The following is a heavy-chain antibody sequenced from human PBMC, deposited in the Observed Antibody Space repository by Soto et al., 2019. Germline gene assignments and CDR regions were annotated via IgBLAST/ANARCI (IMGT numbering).Heavy chain of an antibody. CDR3: ARSQFDYVWGTSGYFDS. J-gene: IGHJ4*02. CDR1: GYSFTTHW. Sequence: PGESLKISCKGSGYSFTTHWVGWVRQRPGKGLEWMGIIYPGDSDARYSPSFKGQVTISVDESITTAFLQWSSLKASDTAMYYCARSQFDYVWGTSGYFDSWGQGTLVTVS. D-gene: IGHD3-16*01. V-gene: IGHV5-51*01. CDR2: IYPGDSDA.